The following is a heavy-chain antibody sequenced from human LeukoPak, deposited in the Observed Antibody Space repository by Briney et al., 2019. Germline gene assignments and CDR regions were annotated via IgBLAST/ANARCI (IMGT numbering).Heavy chain of an antibody. D-gene: IGHD1-26*01. Sequence: SETLSLTRTVSGASISGTAYYWGWVRQPPRKGLEWIGNIYYSGSTYYNASLQSRVTISIDTSKNQFSLRLSSVTAADTAMYFCAKSGGYGLIDYWGQGTLVTVSS. CDR1: GASISGTAYY. CDR3: AKSGGYGLIDY. CDR2: IYYSGST. J-gene: IGHJ4*02. V-gene: IGHV4-39*01.